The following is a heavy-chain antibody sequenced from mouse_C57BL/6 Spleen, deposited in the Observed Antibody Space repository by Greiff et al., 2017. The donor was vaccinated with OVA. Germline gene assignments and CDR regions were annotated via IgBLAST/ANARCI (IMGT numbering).Heavy chain of an antibody. V-gene: IGHV1-80*01. CDR1: GYAFSSYW. J-gene: IGHJ2*01. CDR2: IYPGDGDT. CDR3: ARGGNYYGSTPFDY. Sequence: QLQQQQSGAELVKPGASVKLSCKASGYAFSSYWMNWVTQRPGKGLEWIGQIYPGDGDTNYNGKFKGKATLTADKSSSTAYMQLSSLTSEDSAVYFCARGGNYYGSTPFDYWGQGTTLTVSS. D-gene: IGHD1-1*01.